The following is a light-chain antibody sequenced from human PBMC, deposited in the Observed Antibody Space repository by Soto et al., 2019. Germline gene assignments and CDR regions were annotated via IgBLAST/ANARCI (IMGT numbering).Light chain of an antibody. CDR1: SSDVGSYNL. J-gene: IGLJ2*01. CDR2: EGS. V-gene: IGLV2-23*01. CDR3: CSYAHSNTVL. Sequence: QSVLTQPASVSGSPGQSITISCTGTSSDVGSYNLVSWYQQHPGKAPKLMIYEGSKRPSGVSNRFSGSKSGNTASLTISGLQAEDEADYYCCSYAHSNTVLFGGGTKLTVL.